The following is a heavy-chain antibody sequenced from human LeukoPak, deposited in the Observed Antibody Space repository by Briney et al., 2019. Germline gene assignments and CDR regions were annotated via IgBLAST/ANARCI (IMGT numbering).Heavy chain of an antibody. Sequence: PSETLSLTCTVSGGSIYIGDYYCAWIRQPPGEALEWIGSLFYSGNMYYSPSLKSRVTMSVDTSKNQFSLNLSSVTAADTAVYYCARENIVSTRDFDFWGRGAQVTVSS. J-gene: IGHJ4*02. CDR1: GGSIYIGDYY. CDR3: ARENIVSTRDFDF. D-gene: IGHD5/OR15-5a*01. V-gene: IGHV4-39*07. CDR2: LFYSGNM.